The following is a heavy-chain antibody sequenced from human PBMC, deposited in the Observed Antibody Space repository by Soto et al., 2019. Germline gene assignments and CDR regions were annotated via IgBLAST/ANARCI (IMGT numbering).Heavy chain of an antibody. Sequence: SETLSLTCTVSGGSISSGRYYWSWIRQHPGKGLEWIGYIYYSGSTYYNPSLKSRVTISVDTSKNQFSLKLSSVTAADTAVYYCARHRGDSSSSPVYYYYYYMDVWGKGTTVTVSS. D-gene: IGHD6-6*01. J-gene: IGHJ6*03. CDR3: ARHRGDSSSSPVYYYYYYMDV. V-gene: IGHV4-39*01. CDR1: GGSISSGRYY. CDR2: IYYSGST.